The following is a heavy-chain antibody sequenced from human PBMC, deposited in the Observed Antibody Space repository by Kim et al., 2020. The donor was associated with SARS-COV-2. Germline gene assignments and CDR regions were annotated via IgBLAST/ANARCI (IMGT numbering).Heavy chain of an antibody. Sequence: GGSLRLSCAASGFTFNSHDMSWFRQAPEKGLEWISYIAPSGATFYADSVKGRFSISGDTSTNTVSLQMNSLRAADTAVYYCARGHVAGWGQGSLVTVSS. CDR1: GFTFNSHD. CDR3: ARGHVAG. CDR2: IAPSGAT. J-gene: IGHJ4*02. D-gene: IGHD5-12*01. V-gene: IGHV3-23*01.